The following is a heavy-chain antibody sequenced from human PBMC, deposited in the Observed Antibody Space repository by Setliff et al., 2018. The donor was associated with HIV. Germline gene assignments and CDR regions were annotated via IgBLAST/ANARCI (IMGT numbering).Heavy chain of an antibody. CDR1: GDSISSGSYY. V-gene: IGHV4-61*09. Sequence: PSETLSLTCSVSGDSISSGSYYWSWIRLPAGKGLEWIGQIHTTGSTNYNPSLKSRVTISMDTSKNQFSLNLNSVTATDTAVYYCAKRTFGSGRLDSLGPGTLVTVSS. D-gene: IGHD3-16*01. CDR3: AKRTFGSGRLDS. CDR2: IHTTGST. J-gene: IGHJ5*01.